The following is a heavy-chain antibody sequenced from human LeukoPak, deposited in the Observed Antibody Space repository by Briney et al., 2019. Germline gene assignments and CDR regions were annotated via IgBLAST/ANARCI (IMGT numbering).Heavy chain of an antibody. CDR2: IYYSGST. J-gene: IGHJ4*02. Sequence: SETLSLSCTVSGGSISNDYWSWIRQPPGKGLEWIGHIYYSGSTSYNPSLKSRVTISVDASKNQFSLKLSSVTAADTAVYYCARDDIAVAGTGSCVFDSWGQGTLVTVSS. CDR3: ARDDIAVAGTGSCVFDS. D-gene: IGHD6-19*01. V-gene: IGHV4-59*12. CDR1: GGSISNDY.